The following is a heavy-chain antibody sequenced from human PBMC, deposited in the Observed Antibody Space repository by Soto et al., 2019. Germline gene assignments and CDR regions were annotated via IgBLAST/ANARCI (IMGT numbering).Heavy chain of an antibody. CDR2: IYYSGGT. J-gene: IGHJ6*02. D-gene: IGHD6-13*01. CDR1: GGSISSYY. CDR3: AREGVSSSWYYYYALDV. Sequence: QVQLQESGPGLVKPSETLSLTCTVPGGSISSYYWSWIRQPPGKGLEWIGYIYYSGGTNYSPSLKXRXTXSXXTSKNQFSLNLSSVTAADTAVYYCAREGVSSSWYYYYALDVWGQGTTVTVSS. V-gene: IGHV4-59*01.